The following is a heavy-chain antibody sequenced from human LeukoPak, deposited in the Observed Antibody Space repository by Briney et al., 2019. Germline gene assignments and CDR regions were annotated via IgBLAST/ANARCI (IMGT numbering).Heavy chain of an antibody. CDR2: INHCGST. CDR3: GRGYLRGWFDP. J-gene: IGHJ5*02. Sequence: SETLSLTCAVYGGSFSGYYWSWIRQPPGKGLEWIGEINHCGSTDYNPSLKSRVTISVDTSKNQFSLKLSSVTAADTAVYYCGRGYLRGWFDPWGQGTLVTVSS. D-gene: IGHD1-1*01. CDR1: GGSFSGYY. V-gene: IGHV4-34*01.